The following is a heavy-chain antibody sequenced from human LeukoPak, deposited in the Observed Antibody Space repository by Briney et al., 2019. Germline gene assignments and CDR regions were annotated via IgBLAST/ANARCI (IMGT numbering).Heavy chain of an antibody. CDR1: GFTFSNYW. J-gene: IGHJ6*02. CDR2: IKEDGSEI. Sequence: PGGSLRLSCAASGFTFSNYWMNWVRQAPGKGPEWVANIKEDGSEIYYVDSVKGRFTISRDNAKNSLYLQMNSLRAEDTAVYYCAREMGNYGMDVWGQGTTVTVSS. CDR3: AREMGNYGMDV. V-gene: IGHV3-7*03. D-gene: IGHD5-24*01.